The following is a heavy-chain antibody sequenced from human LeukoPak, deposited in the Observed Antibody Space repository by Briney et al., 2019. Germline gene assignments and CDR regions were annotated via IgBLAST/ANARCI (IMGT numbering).Heavy chain of an antibody. CDR1: GFTFRSYG. CDR3: VRGGLAAAGMDY. J-gene: IGHJ4*02. D-gene: IGHD6-13*01. Sequence: GGSLRLSCAASGFTFRSYGMHWVRQAPGKGLEWMAIVWYDGGNKFYADSVKGRFTISRDNSKNTVYLQMNTLRAEDTAVYYCVRGGLAAAGMDYWGQGTLVTVSS. CDR2: VWYDGGNK. V-gene: IGHV3-33*01.